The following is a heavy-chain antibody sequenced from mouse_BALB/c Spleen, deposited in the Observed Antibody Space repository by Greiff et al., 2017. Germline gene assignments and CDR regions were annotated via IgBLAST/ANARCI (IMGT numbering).Heavy chain of an antibody. D-gene: IGHD1-2*01. CDR1: GFSLTSYD. Sequence: VKLVESGPGLVAPSQSLSITCTVSGFSLTSYDISWIRQPPGKGLEWLGVIWTGGGTNYNSAFMSRLSISKDNSKSQVFLKMNSLQTDDTAIYYCVRHYYGAFDYWGQGTTLTVSS. V-gene: IGHV2-9-2*01. CDR3: VRHYYGAFDY. CDR2: IWTGGGT. J-gene: IGHJ2*01.